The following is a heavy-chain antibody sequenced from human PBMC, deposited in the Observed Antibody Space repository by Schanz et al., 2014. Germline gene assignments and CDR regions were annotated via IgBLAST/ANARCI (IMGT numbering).Heavy chain of an antibody. CDR2: MNESHSTI. Sequence: DVQLLESGGGLVEPGGSLRLSCAASGFSFSSYAMGWVRQARGKGLEWVSAMNESHSTIYYADSVRGRFTSSRDNAENTLFLQMNSLRAEDTAVYYCARKVVATIGGYYDNWGQGTLVIVSS. D-gene: IGHD5-12*01. V-gene: IGHV3-23*01. CDR3: ARKVVATIGGYYDN. CDR1: GFSFSSYA. J-gene: IGHJ4*02.